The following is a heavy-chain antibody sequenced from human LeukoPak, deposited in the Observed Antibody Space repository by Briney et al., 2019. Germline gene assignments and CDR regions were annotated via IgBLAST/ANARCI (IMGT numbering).Heavy chain of an antibody. Sequence: GGSLRPSCAASGFTFDTHAMSWVRQAPGKGLEWVSGISGNGASTYYSDSVKGRFTISRDNSKNTLYLQMSTLRAEDTAVYYCAKDQGYSYYYLDYWGQGTLVTVSS. CDR3: AKDQGYSYYYLDY. CDR2: ISGNGAST. V-gene: IGHV3-23*01. D-gene: IGHD5-18*01. CDR1: GFTFDTHA. J-gene: IGHJ4*02.